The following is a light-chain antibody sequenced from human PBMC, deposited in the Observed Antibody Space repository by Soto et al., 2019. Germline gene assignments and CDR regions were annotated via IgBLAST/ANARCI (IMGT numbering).Light chain of an antibody. Sequence: QAVLNQPASVSGSPGQSITISCTGTSSDVGGYNYVSCYQQHPGKAPKVMIYEVSNRPSGVSNRFSGSKSGNAASLIISGLQAEDEADYYCSAYRSIGNLVFGIGTKVTVL. CDR1: SSDVGGYNY. V-gene: IGLV2-14*01. J-gene: IGLJ1*01. CDR3: SAYRSIGNLV. CDR2: EVS.